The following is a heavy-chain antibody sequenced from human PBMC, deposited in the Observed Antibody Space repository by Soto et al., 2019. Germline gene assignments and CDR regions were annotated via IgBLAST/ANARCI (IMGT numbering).Heavy chain of an antibody. D-gene: IGHD2-21*01. CDR3: AKDPHPGLCGADGCWPY. CDR1: GMTFSRHT. Sequence: EVQLLESGGGLVQPGGSLRLSCAASGMTFSRHTMTWVRQAPGKGLEWVSSISASADATNYADSVKGRFTISRDNSKNTLHMQLNSLRVEDTAVYFCAKDPHPGLCGADGCWPYWGLGTLVTVSS. CDR2: ISASADAT. J-gene: IGHJ4*02. V-gene: IGHV3-23*01.